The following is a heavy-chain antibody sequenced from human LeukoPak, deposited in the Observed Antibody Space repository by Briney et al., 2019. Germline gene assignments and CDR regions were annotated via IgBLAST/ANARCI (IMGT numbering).Heavy chain of an antibody. CDR2: IKQGGSEK. D-gene: IGHD4-17*01. Sequence: PGGSLRLSCAASGFTFSSHWMSWVRQAPGKGLEWVADIKQGGSEKYYVDSVKGRFTISRDDAKNSLYLQMNSLRGEDAAVYYCAREDYGDSYDMDVWGQGTTVTVSS. CDR1: GFTFSSHW. J-gene: IGHJ6*02. CDR3: AREDYGDSYDMDV. V-gene: IGHV3-7*01.